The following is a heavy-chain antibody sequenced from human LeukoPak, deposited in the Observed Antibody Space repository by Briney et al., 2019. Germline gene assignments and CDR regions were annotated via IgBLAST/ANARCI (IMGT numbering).Heavy chain of an antibody. CDR1: GYTFTSYD. V-gene: IGHV1-8*01. CDR2: MNLNSGNT. CDR3: ARGTGYCSGGSCSTGWY. Sequence: ASVKVSCKASGYTFTSYDINWVRQATGQGLEWMGWMNLNSGNTGYAQKFQGRVTMTRNTSISTAYMELSSLRSEDTAVYYCARGTGYCSGGSCSTGWYWGQGTLVTVSS. J-gene: IGHJ4*02. D-gene: IGHD2-15*01.